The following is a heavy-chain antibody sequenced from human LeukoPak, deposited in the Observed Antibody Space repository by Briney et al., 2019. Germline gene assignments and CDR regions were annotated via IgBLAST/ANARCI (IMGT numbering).Heavy chain of an antibody. Sequence: ASVTVSCKASGYAFTSYGISWVRQAPGQGLEWMGWISAYNGNTNYAQKLQGRVTMTTDTSTSTAYMELRSLRSDDTAVYYCARIYDFWSGYPYWYFDLWGRGTLVTVSS. CDR1: GYAFTSYG. J-gene: IGHJ2*01. V-gene: IGHV1-18*01. CDR3: ARIYDFWSGYPYWYFDL. D-gene: IGHD3-3*01. CDR2: ISAYNGNT.